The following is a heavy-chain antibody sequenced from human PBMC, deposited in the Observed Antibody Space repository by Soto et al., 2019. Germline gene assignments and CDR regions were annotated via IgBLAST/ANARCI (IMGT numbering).Heavy chain of an antibody. Sequence: GGSLRLSCAASGFTFSNYGMHWVRQAPGKGLEWVAVVWYDGSNKYYADSVKGRFTISRDSSKNTLYLQMNSLRAEDTAVYYCARGGHGGGPGVYYNGMDVWGQGTTVTVSS. J-gene: IGHJ6*02. D-gene: IGHD3-10*01. CDR3: ARGGHGGGPGVYYNGMDV. CDR1: GFTFSNYG. V-gene: IGHV3-33*01. CDR2: VWYDGSNK.